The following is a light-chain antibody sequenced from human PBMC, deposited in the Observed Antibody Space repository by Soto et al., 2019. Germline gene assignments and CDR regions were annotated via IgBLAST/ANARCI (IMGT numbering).Light chain of an antibody. CDR2: KAS. CDR1: QSISSW. J-gene: IGKJ1*01. CDR3: QQYNDFSWT. V-gene: IGKV1-5*03. Sequence: DIQMTQSPSTLSASVGDRVTITCRASQSISSWLAWYQQKPGKAPKLLIYKASSLEIGVPSRFSGGGSGTEFIFTISGLQPDDFATYYCQQYNDFSWTFGQGTKVEIK.